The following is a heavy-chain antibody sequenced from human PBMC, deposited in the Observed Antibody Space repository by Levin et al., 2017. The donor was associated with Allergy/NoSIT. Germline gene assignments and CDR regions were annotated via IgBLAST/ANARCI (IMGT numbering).Heavy chain of an antibody. Sequence: ASETLSLTCTVSGGSITSTTYYWVWVRLPPGTGLEWIATIHYSGTTHYSPSLMSRVAISVDPSRNQFSLKLSSVSASDTAVDYCARHTDGAGVRAVTDTDSFDSWGQGVPVTVSS. J-gene: IGHJ4*02. D-gene: IGHD6-19*01. CDR3: ARHTDGAGVRAVTDTDSFDS. CDR2: IHYSGTT. CDR1: GGSITSTTYY. V-gene: IGHV4-39*01.